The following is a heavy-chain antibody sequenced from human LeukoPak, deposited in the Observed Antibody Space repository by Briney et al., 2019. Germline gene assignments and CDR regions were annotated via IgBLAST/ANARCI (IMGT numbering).Heavy chain of an antibody. Sequence: GGSLRLSCAASGFTFSSYSMNWVRQAPGKGLEWVSSISSSSGYIYYAGSVKGRFTISRDNAKNSLYLQMNSLRAEDTAVYYCAREPRWYFDYWGQGTLVTVSS. CDR2: ISSSSGYI. J-gene: IGHJ4*02. V-gene: IGHV3-21*01. CDR3: AREPRWYFDY. CDR1: GFTFSSYS. D-gene: IGHD4-23*01.